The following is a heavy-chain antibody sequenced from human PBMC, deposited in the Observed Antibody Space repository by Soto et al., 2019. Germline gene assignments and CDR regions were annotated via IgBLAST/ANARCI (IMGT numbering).Heavy chain of an antibody. Sequence: QVQLVESGGGVVQPGRSLRLSCAASGFTFSSYGMHWVRQAPGKGLEWEAVIWYDGSNKYYADSVKGRFTISRDNSKNTLYLQMNSMRAEDTAVYYCARSAAGYRSGWSRLNYYYYYYMDVWGKGTTVTVSS. D-gene: IGHD6-19*01. CDR3: ARSAAGYRSGWSRLNYYYYYYMDV. J-gene: IGHJ6*03. CDR2: IWYDGSNK. V-gene: IGHV3-33*01. CDR1: GFTFSSYG.